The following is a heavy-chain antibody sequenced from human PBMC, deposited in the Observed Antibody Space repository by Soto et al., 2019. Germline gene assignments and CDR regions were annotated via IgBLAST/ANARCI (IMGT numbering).Heavy chain of an antibody. D-gene: IGHD1-26*01. CDR3: ARESGIVGGYYYYYGMDV. CDR1: GYTFTSYG. V-gene: IGHV1-18*01. CDR2: ISAYNGNT. Sequence: ASVKVSCKASGYTFTSYGISWVRHAPGQGLEWMGWISAYNGNTNYAQKLQGRVTMTTDTSTSTAYMELSRLRSDDTAVYYCARESGIVGGYYYYYGMDVWGQGTTVTVSS. J-gene: IGHJ6*02.